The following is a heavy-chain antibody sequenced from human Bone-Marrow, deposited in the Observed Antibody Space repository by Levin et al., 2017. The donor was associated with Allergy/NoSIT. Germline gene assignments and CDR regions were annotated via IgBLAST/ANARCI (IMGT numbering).Heavy chain of an antibody. J-gene: IGHJ4*02. CDR1: GFTFSSYG. CDR2: ISYDGSNK. Sequence: GGSLRLSCAASGFTFSSYGMHWVRQAPGKGLEWVAVISYDGSNKYYADSVKGRFTISRDNSKNTLYLQMNSLRAEDTAVYYCAKDRPGIAAAVYWGQGTLVTVSS. D-gene: IGHD6-13*01. CDR3: AKDRPGIAAAVY. V-gene: IGHV3-30*18.